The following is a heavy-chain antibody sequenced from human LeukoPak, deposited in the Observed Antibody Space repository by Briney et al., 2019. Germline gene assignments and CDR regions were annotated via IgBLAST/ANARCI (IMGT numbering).Heavy chain of an antibody. CDR3: ARAPGYRSFLDY. D-gene: IGHD5-12*01. Sequence: GGSLRLSCAASAFSFSDYNMNWVRQAPGKGLEWVSFISSGSSYIYYADSVKGRFTISRDNAKNSLYLQMNSLRAEDMAVYYCARAPGYRSFLDYWGQGTLVTVSS. CDR2: ISSGSSYI. J-gene: IGHJ4*02. V-gene: IGHV3-21*06. CDR1: AFSFSDYN.